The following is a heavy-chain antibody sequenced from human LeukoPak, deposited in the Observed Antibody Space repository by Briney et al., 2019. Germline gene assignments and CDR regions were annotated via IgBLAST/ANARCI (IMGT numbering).Heavy chain of an antibody. CDR3: ARHLWESSSSSFLPYNWFDP. J-gene: IGHJ5*02. V-gene: IGHV4-39*01. CDR2: IYYSGST. CDR1: GGSISSSSYY. Sequence: PSETLSLTCTVSGGSISSSSYYWGWIRQPPGKGLEWIGSIYYSGSTYYNPSLKSRVTISVDTSKNQFSLKLSSVTAADTAVYYCARHLWESSSSSFLPYNWFDPWGQGTLVTVSS. D-gene: IGHD6-6*01.